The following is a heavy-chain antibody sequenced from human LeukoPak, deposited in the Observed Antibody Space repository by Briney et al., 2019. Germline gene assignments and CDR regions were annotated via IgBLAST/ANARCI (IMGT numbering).Heavy chain of an antibody. CDR2: INAGNGNT. CDR1: GYTFTSYA. V-gene: IGHV1-3*01. CDR3: AREDSSGYYYLDY. D-gene: IGHD3-22*01. J-gene: IGHJ4*02. Sequence: ASVKVSCKASGYTFTSYAMHWVRQAPGQRLEWMGWINAGNGNTKYSQKFQGRVTITRDTSASTAYMELSSLRSEDTAVYYCAREDSSGYYYLDYWGQGTLVTVSS.